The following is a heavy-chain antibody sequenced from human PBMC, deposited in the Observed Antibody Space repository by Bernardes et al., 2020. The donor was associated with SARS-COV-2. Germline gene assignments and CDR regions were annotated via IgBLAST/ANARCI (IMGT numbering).Heavy chain of an antibody. Sequence: ASVKVSCKASGYTFTSYGISWVRQAPGQGLEWMGWISAYNGNTNYAQKLQGRVTMTTDTSTSTAYMELRSLRSDDTAVYYCARDGGIYDYVWGSYRPLDYWGQGTTVTVSS. CDR3: ARDGGIYDYVWGSYRPLDY. D-gene: IGHD3-16*02. V-gene: IGHV1-18*04. CDR2: ISAYNGNT. CDR1: GYTFTSYG. J-gene: IGHJ6*02.